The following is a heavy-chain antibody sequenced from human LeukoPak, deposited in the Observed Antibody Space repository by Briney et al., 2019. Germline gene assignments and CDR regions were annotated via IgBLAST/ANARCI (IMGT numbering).Heavy chain of an antibody. CDR3: ARETGNSSSWYFFGYYYYYGMDV. CDR2: ISAYNGNT. Sequence: ASVKVSCTASGYTFTSYGISWVRQAPGQGLEWMGWISAYNGNTNYAQKLQGRVTMTTDTSTSTAYMELRSLRSDDTAVYYCARETGNSSSWYFFGYYYYYGMDVWGQGTTVTVSS. V-gene: IGHV1-18*01. D-gene: IGHD6-13*01. CDR1: GYTFTSYG. J-gene: IGHJ6*02.